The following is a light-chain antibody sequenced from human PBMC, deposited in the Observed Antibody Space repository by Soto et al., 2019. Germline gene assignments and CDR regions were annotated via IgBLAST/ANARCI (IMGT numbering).Light chain of an antibody. J-gene: IGLJ3*02. CDR2: STN. CDR1: TGAVTSGYY. V-gene: IGLV7-43*01. Sequence: QTVVTQEPSLTVSPGGTVTLTCASSTGAVTSGYYPNWFQQKPGQAPRALIYSTNKKHSWTPARFSASLLGGKAALTLSGVQPEDEAEYYCLLYYGGAWVFGGGTKLTVL. CDR3: LLYYGGAWV.